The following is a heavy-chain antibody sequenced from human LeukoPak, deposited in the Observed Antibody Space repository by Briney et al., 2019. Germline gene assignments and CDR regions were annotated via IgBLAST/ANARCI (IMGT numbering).Heavy chain of an antibody. J-gene: IGHJ3*02. CDR2: IYHSGST. D-gene: IGHD3-3*01. CDR3: ARTTYYDFWSGYYVDAFDI. Sequence: SGTLSLTCAVSGGSISSSNWWSWVRQPPGKGLEWIGEIYHSGSTNYNPSLKSRVTISVDKSKNQFSLKPSSVTAADTAVYYCARTTYYDFWSGYYVDAFDIWGQGTMVTVSS. V-gene: IGHV4-4*02. CDR1: GGSISSSNW.